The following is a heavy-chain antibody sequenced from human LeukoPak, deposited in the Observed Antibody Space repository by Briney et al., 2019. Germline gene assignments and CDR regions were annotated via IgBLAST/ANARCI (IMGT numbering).Heavy chain of an antibody. CDR2: INSDGSST. D-gene: IGHD6-6*01. CDR1: GFTFSSYA. Sequence: GGSLRLSCAASGFTFSSYAMSWVRQAPGKGLVWVSRINSDGSSTIYADSVKGRFTISRDNAKNTLYLQMNSLRADDTAVYYCARGGVYSTSAVDYWGQGTLVTVSS. CDR3: ARGGVYSTSAVDY. J-gene: IGHJ4*02. V-gene: IGHV3-74*01.